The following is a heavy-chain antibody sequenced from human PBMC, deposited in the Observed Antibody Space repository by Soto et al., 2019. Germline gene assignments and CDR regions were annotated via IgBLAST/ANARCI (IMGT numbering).Heavy chain of an antibody. J-gene: IGHJ5*02. CDR3: ARDYFDSSDYTTNWFDP. Sequence: SETLSLTCTVSGTSISSSDYYWGWIRQPPGKGLEWITSIYYSGSTYYNPSLKSRVTISVDTSKNQFSLKLTSVTAADTALYYCARDYFDSSDYTTNWFDPWGQGTLVTVS. CDR1: GTSISSSDYY. V-gene: IGHV4-39*01. CDR2: IYYSGST. D-gene: IGHD3-22*01.